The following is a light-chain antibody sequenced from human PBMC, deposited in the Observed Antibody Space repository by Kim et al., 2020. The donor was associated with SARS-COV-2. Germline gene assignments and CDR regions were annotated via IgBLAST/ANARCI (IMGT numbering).Light chain of an antibody. J-gene: IGKJ5*01. Sequence: DSQLTQSPSSLSASVGDRVTITPRTSQDLNTYMNWYQHKPGKAPKLLIYAATTLQDGVPSRFSGNTSGTYFTLTINSLQPDDFATYYCQQNYDTPIFGQGTRLEIK. CDR1: QDLNTY. V-gene: IGKV1-39*01. CDR3: QQNYDTPI. CDR2: AAT.